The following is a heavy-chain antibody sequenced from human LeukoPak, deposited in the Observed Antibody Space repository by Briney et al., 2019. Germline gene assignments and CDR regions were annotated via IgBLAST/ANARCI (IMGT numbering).Heavy chain of an antibody. CDR3: AKAWRLAYYFDY. Sequence: GGSLRLSCAASGFTVSRNYMSWVRQAPGKGLEWVSAISGSGGSTYYADSVKGRFTISRDNSKNTLYLQMNSLRAEDTAVYYCAKAWRLAYYFDYWGQGTLVTVSS. J-gene: IGHJ4*02. CDR2: ISGSGGST. CDR1: GFTVSRNY. D-gene: IGHD6-19*01. V-gene: IGHV3-23*01.